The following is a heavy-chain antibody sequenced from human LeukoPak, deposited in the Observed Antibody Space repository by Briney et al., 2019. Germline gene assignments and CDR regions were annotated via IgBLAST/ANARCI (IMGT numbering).Heavy chain of an antibody. CDR2: INHSGST. Sequence: SETLSLTCAVYGGSFSGYCWSWIRQPPGKGLEWIGEINHSGSTNYNPSLKSRVTISVDTSKNQFSLKLSSVTAADTAVYYCATGPLRGYCSGGSCYSGLFDYWGQGTLVTVSS. V-gene: IGHV4-34*01. D-gene: IGHD2-15*01. CDR1: GGSFSGYC. J-gene: IGHJ4*02. CDR3: ATGPLRGYCSGGSCYSGLFDY.